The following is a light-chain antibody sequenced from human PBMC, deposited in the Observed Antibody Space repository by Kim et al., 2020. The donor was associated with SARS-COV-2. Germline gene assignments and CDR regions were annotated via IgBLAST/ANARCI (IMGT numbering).Light chain of an antibody. V-gene: IGKV3-15*01. CDR1: QSVSSN. CDR2: GAS. Sequence: EIVLTQSPATLSVSPGERATLSCRASQSVSSNLAWYQQKPGQAPRLLIYGASIRATGIPARFSGSGSGTEFTLTISSLPAEDFAFYYCQQYNNWPPDTFGQGTRLEIK. J-gene: IGKJ5*01. CDR3: QQYNNWPPDT.